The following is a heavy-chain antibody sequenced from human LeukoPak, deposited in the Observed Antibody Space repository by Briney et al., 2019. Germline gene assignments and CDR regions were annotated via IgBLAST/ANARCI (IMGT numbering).Heavy chain of an antibody. J-gene: IGHJ4*02. Sequence: GESLKISCQGSGYSFTSYWIGWVRQMPGKGLEWMGIIYPGDSDTRYSPSFQGQVTISADKSISTAYLQWSSLKASDTAMYYCARAHSSGYYPYYFDYWGQGTLVTVSS. CDR2: IYPGDSDT. CDR3: ARAHSSGYYPYYFDY. V-gene: IGHV5-51*01. CDR1: GYSFTSYW. D-gene: IGHD3-22*01.